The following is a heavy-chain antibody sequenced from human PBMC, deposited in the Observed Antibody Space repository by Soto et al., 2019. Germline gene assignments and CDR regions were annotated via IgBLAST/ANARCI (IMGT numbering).Heavy chain of an antibody. CDR2: ISYDGSNK. V-gene: IGHV3-30-3*01. CDR3: ARQIYDSDSGPNFQYYFDS. J-gene: IGHJ4*02. CDR1: GFSFSSYA. Sequence: GGSLRLSCAASGFSFSSYATHWVRQAPGKGLEWVAVISYDGSNKYYADSVKGRFTISRDNSKNTLYLQMNSLRASDTAMYYCARQIYDSDSGPNFQYYFDSWGQGTLVTVSS. D-gene: IGHD3-22*01.